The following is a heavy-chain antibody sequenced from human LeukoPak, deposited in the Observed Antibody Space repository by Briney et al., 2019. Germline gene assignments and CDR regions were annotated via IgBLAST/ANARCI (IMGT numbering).Heavy chain of an antibody. CDR1: GGSFSGYY. V-gene: IGHV4-34*01. D-gene: IGHD3-3*01. CDR2: INHSGST. Sequence: SETLSLTCAVYGGSFSGYYWSWIRQPPGKGLEWIGEINHSGSTNYNPSLESRVTISVDTSKNQFPLKLSSVTAADTAVYYCARKNTYYDFWSGYTNWFDPWGQGTLVTVSS. J-gene: IGHJ5*02. CDR3: ARKNTYYDFWSGYTNWFDP.